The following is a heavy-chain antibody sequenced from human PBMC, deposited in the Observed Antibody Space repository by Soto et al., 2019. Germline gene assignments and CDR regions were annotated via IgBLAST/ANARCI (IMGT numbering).Heavy chain of an antibody. Sequence: GGSLRLSCAASGFTFSSCAMGWVRQAPGKGLEWVSDIIDSGASTYYADSVKGRVTITRDTSASTAYMELSSLRSEDTAVYYCARGPGLSTVTTDYYYYGMDVWGQGTTVTVSS. J-gene: IGHJ6*02. CDR3: ARGPGLSTVTTDYYYYGMDV. V-gene: IGHV3-23*01. CDR1: GFTFSSCA. D-gene: IGHD4-4*01. CDR2: IIDSGAST.